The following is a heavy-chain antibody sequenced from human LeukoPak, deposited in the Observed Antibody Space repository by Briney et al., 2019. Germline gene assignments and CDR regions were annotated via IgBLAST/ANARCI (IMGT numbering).Heavy chain of an antibody. CDR1: GYTFTSHY. D-gene: IGHD3-16*02. CDR2: INPSGSST. Sequence: ASVKVSCKASGYTFTSHYMHWVRQAPGQGLEWMGLINPSGSSTLYAQRFQGRVTMTRDMSTTTDYMELSSLRSEDTAVYYCARDNSVGDIAWWFDPWGQGTLVTVSS. CDR3: ARDNSVGDIAWWFDP. V-gene: IGHV1-46*01. J-gene: IGHJ5*02.